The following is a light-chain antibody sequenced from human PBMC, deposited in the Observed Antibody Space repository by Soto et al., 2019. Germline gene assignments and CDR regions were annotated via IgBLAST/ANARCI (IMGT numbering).Light chain of an antibody. CDR1: SSDVGSHYL. V-gene: IGLV2-14*02. CDR2: EGS. J-gene: IGLJ1*01. Sequence: QSLLTQPASVSGSPGQSITISCTGTSSDVGSHYLVSWYQQHPGKVPKLMIYEGSKRPSGVPDRFSGSKSGTSASLAITGLQAEDEADDYCQSYDSSPCGYVFGTGTKVTVL. CDR3: QSYDSSPCGYV.